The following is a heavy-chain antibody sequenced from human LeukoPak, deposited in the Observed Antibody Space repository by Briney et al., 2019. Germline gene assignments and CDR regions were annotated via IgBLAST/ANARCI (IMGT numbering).Heavy chain of an antibody. Sequence: TGGSLRLSCAASGFTFSSYAMSWVRQAPGKGLEWVSAISGSGGSTYNADSVKGRFTIYRDNSKNTLYLQMNSMRAEDTAVYYCARAGTSPFDYWGQGTLVTVSS. V-gene: IGHV3-23*01. CDR3: ARAGTSPFDY. J-gene: IGHJ4*02. D-gene: IGHD6-13*01. CDR2: ISGSGGST. CDR1: GFTFSSYA.